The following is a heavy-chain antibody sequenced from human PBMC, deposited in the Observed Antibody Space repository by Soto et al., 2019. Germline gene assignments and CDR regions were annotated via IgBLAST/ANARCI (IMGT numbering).Heavy chain of an antibody. Sequence: PSEPLSLTCAVYGGSFSGYYWSWIRQPPGKGLEWIGEINHSGSTNYNPSLKSRVTISVDTSKNQFSLKLSSVTAADTAVYYCAREAEYDYDSSGYKAWFDPWGQGTLVTVSS. V-gene: IGHV4-34*01. CDR3: AREAEYDYDSSGYKAWFDP. CDR1: GGSFSGYY. CDR2: INHSGST. J-gene: IGHJ5*02. D-gene: IGHD3-22*01.